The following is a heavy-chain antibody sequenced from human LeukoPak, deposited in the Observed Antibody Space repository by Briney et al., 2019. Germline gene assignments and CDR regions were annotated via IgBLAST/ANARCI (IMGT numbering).Heavy chain of an antibody. D-gene: IGHD2-2*01. Sequence: PSETLSLTSTVSDGSISSYYWSWIRQPAGRGLEWIGRIYTSGSTNYNPSLKSRVTMSVDTSKNQFSLKLSSVTAADTAVYYCARTGRLGGRGYCSSTSCQDFDYWGQGTLVTVSS. CDR3: ARTGRLGGRGYCSSTSCQDFDY. J-gene: IGHJ4*02. CDR1: DGSISSYY. CDR2: IYTSGST. V-gene: IGHV4-4*07.